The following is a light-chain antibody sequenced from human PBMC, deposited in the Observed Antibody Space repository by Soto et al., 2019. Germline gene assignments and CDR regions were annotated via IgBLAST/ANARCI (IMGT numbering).Light chain of an antibody. J-gene: IGKJ5*01. CDR1: QPVNSR. Sequence: ELALTLCPATLSSSPGEGATLSCRASQPVNSRLSWSQPQPGPAPRLLIYHTPHRAPGIPARFSGRGSRTDFTLTISSLEPEDFAVYYCHPRQSWPRTFGQGTRLEI. CDR3: HPRQSWPRT. V-gene: IGKV3-11*01. CDR2: HTP.